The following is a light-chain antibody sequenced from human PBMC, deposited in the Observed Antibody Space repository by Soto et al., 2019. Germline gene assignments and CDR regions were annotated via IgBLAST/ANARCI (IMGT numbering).Light chain of an antibody. CDR2: EVT. J-gene: IGLJ3*02. CDR3: SSYAGSNNWV. V-gene: IGLV2-8*01. CDR1: SSDVGGYNY. Sequence: QSALTQPASASGSPGQSVTFSCTGTSSDVGGYNYVSWYQQHPGRAPKLIIYEVTKRPSGVPDRFSGSKSGNTASLTVSGLQAEDEADYYCSSYAGSNNWVFGGGTKLTVL.